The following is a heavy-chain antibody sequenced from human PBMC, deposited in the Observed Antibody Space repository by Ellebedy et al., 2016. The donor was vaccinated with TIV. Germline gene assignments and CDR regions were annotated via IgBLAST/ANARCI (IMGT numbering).Heavy chain of an antibody. J-gene: IGHJ4*02. CDR3: AKSRAGDLFDS. V-gene: IGHV3-23*01. CDR2: ISQSPGIT. D-gene: IGHD3-16*01. Sequence: PGGSLRLSCETSGFNFSTYGMNWVRQAPGKGLEWVSTISQSPGITYYARSVKGRFTVSRYNSKNTVSLQMDSLRAEDTAIYYCAKSRAGDLFDSWGQGTLVTVSS. CDR1: GFNFSTYG.